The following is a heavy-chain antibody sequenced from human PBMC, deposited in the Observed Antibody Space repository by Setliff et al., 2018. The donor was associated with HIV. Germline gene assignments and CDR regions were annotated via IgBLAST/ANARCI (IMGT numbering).Heavy chain of an antibody. CDR3: AGARRPDYGGNPPYFDY. CDR1: GGSISTYY. V-gene: IGHV4-59*08. CDR2: IYYSGST. D-gene: IGHD4-17*01. J-gene: IGHJ4*02. Sequence: ETLSLTCTVSGGSISTYYWSWIRQPPGKGLEWVGYIYYSGSTNYNPSLKSRVTISVDTSKNHFSLRLSSVTAADTAVYYCAGARRPDYGGNPPYFDYWGQGTLVTVSS.